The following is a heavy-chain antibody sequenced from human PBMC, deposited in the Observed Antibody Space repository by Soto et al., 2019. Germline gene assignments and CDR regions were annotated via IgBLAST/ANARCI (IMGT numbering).Heavy chain of an antibody. J-gene: IGHJ4*02. D-gene: IGHD3-9*01. V-gene: IGHV4-30-4*01. CDR3: ARDILTGYFDY. CDR1: CGSISSGDYY. CDR2: IYYSGST. Sequence: SETLSLTCTVSCGSISSGDYYWSWIRQPPGKGLEWIGYIYYSGSTYYNPSLKSRVTISVDTSKNQFSLKLSSVTAADTAVYYGARDILTGYFDYWGQGTLVTVHS.